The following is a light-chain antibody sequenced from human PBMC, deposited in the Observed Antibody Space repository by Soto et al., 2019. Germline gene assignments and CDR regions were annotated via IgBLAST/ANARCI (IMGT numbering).Light chain of an antibody. CDR1: QSISSW. Sequence: DIQMTQSPPALSASVGDRVTITSRASQSISSWLAWYQQKPGKAPRLLIYDASYLERGVPSRFSGSGSGTEFTLTISDLQHDDLATYYCQQYNNFWTFGPGTKVEI. CDR2: DAS. CDR3: QQYNNFWT. V-gene: IGKV1-5*01. J-gene: IGKJ1*01.